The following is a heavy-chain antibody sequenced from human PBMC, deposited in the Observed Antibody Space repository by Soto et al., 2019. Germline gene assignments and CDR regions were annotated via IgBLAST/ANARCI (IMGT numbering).Heavy chain of an antibody. CDR3: AKDRLAGNFDY. J-gene: IGHJ4*02. CDR1: GFTFNHYA. V-gene: IGHV3-23*01. CDR2: ISATGGST. Sequence: GSLRLSCAASGFTFNHYAMNWVRQAPGKGLEWVATISATGGSTYYADSVKGRFTISRDNSKNTLYLQMNGLRVEDTAVYYCAKDRLAGNFDYWGQGTQVTVSS.